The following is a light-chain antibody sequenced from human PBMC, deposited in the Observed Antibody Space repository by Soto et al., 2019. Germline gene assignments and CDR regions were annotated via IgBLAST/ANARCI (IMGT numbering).Light chain of an antibody. J-gene: IGKJ5*01. Sequence: EIEARKSPATLTSSPGERATLSCRASQSVSSYLAWYQQKPGQAPRLLIYGASNRATGIPARFSGSGSGTEFTLTIGILQSEDFAVYYCQQRSYWPPMTFGQGTRIEV. CDR3: QQRSYWPPMT. CDR1: QSVSSY. CDR2: GAS. V-gene: IGKV3-11*01.